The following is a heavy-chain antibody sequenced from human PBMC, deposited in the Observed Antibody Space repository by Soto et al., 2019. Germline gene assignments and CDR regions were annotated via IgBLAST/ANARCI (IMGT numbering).Heavy chain of an antibody. D-gene: IGHD2-2*01. V-gene: IGHV5-51*01. J-gene: IGHJ5*02. CDR3: ARHVRQCVNTNCYLSWFDP. Sequence: EVQLVQSGAEVKKPGESLKISCKGSGYSSPDYWIGWVRQTPGKGLEWLGMIYPYDSDTRYNPSFQGQVTISVDKSISTAYLQWSSLKASDTDMYYCARHVRQCVNTNCYLSWFDPWGQGTLVTVSS. CDR1: GYSSPDYW. CDR2: IYPYDSDT.